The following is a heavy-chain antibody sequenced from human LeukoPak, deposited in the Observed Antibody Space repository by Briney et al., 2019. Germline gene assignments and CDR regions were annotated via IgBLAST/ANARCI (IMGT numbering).Heavy chain of an antibody. D-gene: IGHD6-6*01. V-gene: IGHV4-59*13. J-gene: IGHJ4*02. CDR3: ARGVAARLYY. CDR1: GGSISSYY. CDR2: IYYSGNT. Sequence: SETLSLTCTVSGGSISSYYWSWIRQPPGKGLEWGGYIYYSGNTNYNPSLKSRVTISVDTSKNQFSLKLSSVTAADTAVYYCARGVAARLYYWGQGTLVTVSS.